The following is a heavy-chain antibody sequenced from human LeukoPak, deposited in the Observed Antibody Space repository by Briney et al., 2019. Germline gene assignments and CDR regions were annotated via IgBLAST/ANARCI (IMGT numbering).Heavy chain of an antibody. CDR2: YSGGRT. D-gene: IGHD5-12*01. Sequence: YSGGRTYYADSVKGRFTISRDNSKNTLYLQTNSLRVEDTAVYYCARDEYEYAGWFDPWGQGTLVTVSS. V-gene: IGHV3-66*01. CDR3: ARDEYEYAGWFDP. J-gene: IGHJ5*02.